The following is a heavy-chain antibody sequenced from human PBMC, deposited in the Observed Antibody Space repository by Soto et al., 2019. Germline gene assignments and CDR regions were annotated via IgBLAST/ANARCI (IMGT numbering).Heavy chain of an antibody. D-gene: IGHD6-13*01. V-gene: IGHV4-59*01. J-gene: IGHJ6*02. Sequence: PSETLSLTCTVSVGSIISYYWSWIRQPPGKGLEWIGYIYYSGSTNYNPSLKSRVTISVDTSKNQFSLKLSSVTAADTAVYYCARDHSSSLWGYYGMDVWGQGTTVTVSS. CDR1: VGSIISYY. CDR3: ARDHSSSLWGYYGMDV. CDR2: IYYSGST.